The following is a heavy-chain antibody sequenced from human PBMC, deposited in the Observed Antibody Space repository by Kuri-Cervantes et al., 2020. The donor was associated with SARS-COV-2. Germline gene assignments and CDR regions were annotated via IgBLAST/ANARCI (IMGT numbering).Heavy chain of an antibody. CDR3: ARDYGGYYGDDAFDI. CDR1: GFTFSSYS. J-gene: IGHJ3*02. CDR2: ISSSSSYI. Sequence: GESLKIPCAASGFTFSSYSMNWVRQAPGKGLEWVSSISSSSSYIYYADSVKGRFTISRDNAKNSLYLQMNSLRDEDTAVYYCARDYGGYYGDDAFDIWGQGTMVTVSS. V-gene: IGHV3-21*01. D-gene: IGHD3-22*01.